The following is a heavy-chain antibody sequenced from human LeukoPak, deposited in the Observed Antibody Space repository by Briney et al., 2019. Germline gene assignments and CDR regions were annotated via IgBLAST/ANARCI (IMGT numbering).Heavy chain of an antibody. Sequence: GGSLRLSCAASGFTFSSYGMHWVRQAPGKGLEWVAVISYDGSNKYYADSVKGRFTISRDNSKNTLYLQMNNLRAEDTAVYYCAKQPSVSYSSSSKSNWFDPWGQGTLVTVSS. CDR2: ISYDGSNK. D-gene: IGHD6-6*01. CDR1: GFTFSSYG. CDR3: AKQPSVSYSSSSKSNWFDP. V-gene: IGHV3-30*18. J-gene: IGHJ5*02.